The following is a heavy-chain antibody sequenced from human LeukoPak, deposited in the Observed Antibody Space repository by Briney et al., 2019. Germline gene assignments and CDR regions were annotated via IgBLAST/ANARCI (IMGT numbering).Heavy chain of an antibody. Sequence: SQTLSLTCAISGDSVSSNSAAWNWIRQSPSRGLKWLGRTYYRSKWYNDYAVSVKSRITINPDTSKNHCSLQLNSVTPEDTAVYCCARAVRYSSSWSYDYWGQGTLVTVSS. CDR2: TYYRSKWYN. V-gene: IGHV6-1*01. CDR3: ARAVRYSSSWSYDY. D-gene: IGHD6-13*01. CDR1: GDSVSSNSAA. J-gene: IGHJ4*02.